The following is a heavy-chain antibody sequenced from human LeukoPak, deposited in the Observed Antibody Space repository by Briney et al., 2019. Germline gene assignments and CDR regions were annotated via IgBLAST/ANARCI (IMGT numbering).Heavy chain of an antibody. CDR2: INPNSGGT. Sequence: ASVKVSCKASGYTFTSYYMHWVRQAPGQGLEWMGWINPNSGGTNYAQKLQGRVTMTRDTSISTAYMELSRLRSDDTAVYYCAREYNYYDSSGYFDYWGQGTLVTVSS. J-gene: IGHJ4*02. D-gene: IGHD3-22*01. CDR1: GYTFTSYY. CDR3: AREYNYYDSSGYFDY. V-gene: IGHV1-2*02.